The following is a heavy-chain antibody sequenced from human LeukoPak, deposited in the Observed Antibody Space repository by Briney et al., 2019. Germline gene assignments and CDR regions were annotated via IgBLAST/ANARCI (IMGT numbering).Heavy chain of an antibody. CDR3: VRDLLGSGSTTAYLRH. CDR2: ISSSSSYI. Sequence: GGSLRLSCAASGFTFSSYSMNWVRQAPGKGLEWVSSISSSSSYIYYADSVKGRFTISRDNAKNSLYLQMNSLRAEDTAVYYCVRDLLGSGSTTAYLRHWGKGTLVTVSS. CDR1: GFTFSSYS. J-gene: IGHJ1*01. V-gene: IGHV3-21*01. D-gene: IGHD1-1*01.